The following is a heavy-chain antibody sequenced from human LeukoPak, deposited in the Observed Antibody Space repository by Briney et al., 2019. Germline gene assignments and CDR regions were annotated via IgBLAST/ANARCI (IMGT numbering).Heavy chain of an antibody. V-gene: IGHV5-51*01. CDR3: ARDIDSRFDY. D-gene: IGHD3-22*01. CDR2: IYPADSDT. CDR1: GFSFTSNW. Sequence: GESLKISCKGSGFSFTSNWIGWVRQMPGKGLEWMGIIYPADSDTRYSPSFQGQVTISADKSISTAYLQWSSLKASGTAMYFCARDIDSRFDYWGQGTLVTVSS. J-gene: IGHJ4*02.